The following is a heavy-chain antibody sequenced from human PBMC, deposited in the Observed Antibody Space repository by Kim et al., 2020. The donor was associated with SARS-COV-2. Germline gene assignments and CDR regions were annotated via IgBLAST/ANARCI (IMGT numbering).Heavy chain of an antibody. Sequence: GGSTSYAQKFQGRVTMTSDTSTSTVYMGLSSLRSEDTAVYYCAVDGVHPWGQGTLVTVSS. D-gene: IGHD3-10*01. J-gene: IGHJ5*02. V-gene: IGHV1-46*01. CDR3: AVDGVHP. CDR2: GGST.